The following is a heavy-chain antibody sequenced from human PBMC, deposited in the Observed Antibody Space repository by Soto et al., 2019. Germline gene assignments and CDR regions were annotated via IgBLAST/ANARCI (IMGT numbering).Heavy chain of an antibody. Sequence: SLRLSCVTSRFTFNTFAMSWVRQAPGEGLEWVANIKQDGSEKYYVDSVKGRFTISRDNAKNSLYLQMNSLRAEDTAVYYCARDYYGDNFDYWGQG. CDR1: RFTFNTFA. V-gene: IGHV3-7*01. CDR2: IKQDGSEK. D-gene: IGHD4-17*01. J-gene: IGHJ4*02. CDR3: ARDYYGDNFDY.